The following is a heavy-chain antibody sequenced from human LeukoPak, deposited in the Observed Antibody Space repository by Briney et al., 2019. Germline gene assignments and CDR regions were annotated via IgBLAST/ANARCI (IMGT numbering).Heavy chain of an antibody. J-gene: IGHJ6*02. CDR1: GGTFSSYA. CDR2: IIPTLGIA. Sequence: ASVKVSCKASGGTFSSYAISWVRQAPGQGLEWMGRIIPTLGIANYAQKFQGRVTITADKSTSTAYMELSSLRSEDTAVYYCARDKSSGYGPYYYYGMDVWGQGTTVTVSS. D-gene: IGHD3-22*01. V-gene: IGHV1-69*04. CDR3: ARDKSSGYGPYYYYGMDV.